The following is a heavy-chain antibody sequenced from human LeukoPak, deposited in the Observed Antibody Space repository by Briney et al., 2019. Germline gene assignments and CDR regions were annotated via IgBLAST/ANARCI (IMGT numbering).Heavy chain of an antibody. V-gene: IGHV3-23*01. CDR2: IVGGGGSS. CDR3: ARATPKYYFDY. CDR1: GFTFSSYA. D-gene: IGHD2-15*01. Sequence: GGSLRLSCAASGFTFSSYAMSWVRQAPGKGLEWVSGIVGGGGSSYYADSVKGRFTISRDNAKNSLYLQMNSLRAEDTAVYYCARATPKYYFDYWGQGTLVTVSS. J-gene: IGHJ4*02.